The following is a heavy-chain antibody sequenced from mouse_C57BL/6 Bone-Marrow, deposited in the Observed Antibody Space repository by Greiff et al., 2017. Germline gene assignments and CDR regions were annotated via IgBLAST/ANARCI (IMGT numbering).Heavy chain of an antibody. CDR1: GFTFSDYG. D-gene: IGHD1-1*01. CDR2: ISSGSSTI. J-gene: IGHJ1*03. V-gene: IGHV5-17*01. CDR3: AREGYYYGSSYVPYWYFDV. Sequence: EVKLVESGGGLVKPGGSLKLSCAASGFTFSDYGMHWVRQAPEKGLEWVAYISSGSSTIYYADTVKGRFTISRDNAKNTLFLQMTSLRSEDTAMYYCAREGYYYGSSYVPYWYFDVWGTGTTVTVSS.